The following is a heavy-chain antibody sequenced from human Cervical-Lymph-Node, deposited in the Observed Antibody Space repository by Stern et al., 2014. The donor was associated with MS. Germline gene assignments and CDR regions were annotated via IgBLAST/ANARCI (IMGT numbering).Heavy chain of an antibody. CDR2: ISSDGSNR. J-gene: IGHJ6*02. CDR3: AREQLGLFAYYGLDI. V-gene: IGHV3-30*04. CDR1: GFTFSMYA. D-gene: IGHD6-6*01. Sequence: QVQLVQSGGGVVQPGRSLRLSCTGSGFTFSMYAIHWVRQAPGKGLEWVAVISSDGSNRYYADSVQGRFTISRDNSKNTVFLQMNSLRADDTAMFYCAREQLGLFAYYGLDIWGQGTTATVSS.